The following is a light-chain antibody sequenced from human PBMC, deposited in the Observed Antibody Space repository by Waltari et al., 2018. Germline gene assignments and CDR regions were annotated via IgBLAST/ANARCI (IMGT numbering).Light chain of an antibody. V-gene: IGKV3-15*01. Sequence: EIVMTQSPATLSVSPGERATLPCRASQSVSSNLAWYQQKPGQAPRLLIYGASTRATGIPARFSGSGSGTEFTLTISSLQSEDFAVYYCQQYNNWPPARTFGQGTKVEIK. CDR3: QQYNNWPPART. CDR1: QSVSSN. CDR2: GAS. J-gene: IGKJ1*01.